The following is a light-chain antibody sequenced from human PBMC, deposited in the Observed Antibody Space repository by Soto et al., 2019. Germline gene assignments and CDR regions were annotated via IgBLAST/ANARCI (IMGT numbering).Light chain of an antibody. V-gene: IGLV2-11*01. CDR3: CSHAGSFTLV. CDR2: DVS. J-gene: IGLJ2*01. Sequence: QPVLTQPRSVSGSPGQSVTISCTGTSSDVGGYNYVSWYQKYPGKAPRLMIYDVSKRPSGVPDRFSGSKSGNTASLTISGLQAEDEADYYCCSHAGSFTLVFGGGTKVTVL. CDR1: SSDVGGYNY.